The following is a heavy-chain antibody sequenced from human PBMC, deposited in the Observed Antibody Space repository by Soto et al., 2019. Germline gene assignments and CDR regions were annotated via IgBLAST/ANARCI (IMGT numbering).Heavy chain of an antibody. D-gene: IGHD6-6*01. CDR1: GGSISSGDYY. Sequence: PSETLSLTCTVSGGSISSGDYYWSWIRQPPGKGLEWIGYIYYSGSTYYNPSLKSRVTISVDTSKNQFSLKLSSVTAADTAVYYCASQSSSSAYPNWFDPWGQGTLVTVS. J-gene: IGHJ5*02. V-gene: IGHV4-30-4*01. CDR3: ASQSSSSAYPNWFDP. CDR2: IYYSGST.